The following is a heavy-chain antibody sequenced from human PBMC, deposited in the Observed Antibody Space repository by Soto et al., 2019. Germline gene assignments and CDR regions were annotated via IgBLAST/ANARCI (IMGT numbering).Heavy chain of an antibody. CDR3: AKIPCREYCSNTPTAFGI. Sequence: GGSLRLSCEASGFTISECSMNWVRQAPGKGLEWLAYITIRTGNVLYADSVRGRFTISADNAENSVILQMNSLRDEDSAVYYCAKIPCREYCSNTPTAFGIWGQGTMVTVSS. V-gene: IGHV3-48*02. CDR2: ITIRTGNV. CDR1: GFTISECS. D-gene: IGHD2-2*01. J-gene: IGHJ3*02.